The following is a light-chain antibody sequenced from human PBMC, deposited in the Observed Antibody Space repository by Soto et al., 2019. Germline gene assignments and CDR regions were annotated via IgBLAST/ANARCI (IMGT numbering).Light chain of an antibody. J-gene: IGKJ5*01. CDR3: QQSYSNPRT. Sequence: DIQMTQSPSSLSASVGDRVTITCRASQSISSYLNWYQQKPGKAPKLLIYAASSLQSGVPSRFSGSGSGTDFTLTISSLQPEDFATSDCQQSYSNPRTFGQGTLLEIK. CDR2: AAS. V-gene: IGKV1-39*01. CDR1: QSISSY.